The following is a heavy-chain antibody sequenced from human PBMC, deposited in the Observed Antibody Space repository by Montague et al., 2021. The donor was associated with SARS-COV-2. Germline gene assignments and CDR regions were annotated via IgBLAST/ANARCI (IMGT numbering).Heavy chain of an antibody. V-gene: IGHV4-34*01. D-gene: IGHD2-15*01. CDR2: ISDIGST. CDR1: GGSFNGYY. CDR3: VRERECSGGSCYGPDDDAFDI. Sequence: SKTLSLTCAVYGGSFNGYYWNWIRQPPGKGLEWIGEISDIGSTTYNPSLESRLTTSVDRSKNQFSLRLTSVTAADTAVYYCVRERECSGGSCYGPDDDAFDIWGQGTMVTVSS. J-gene: IGHJ3*02.